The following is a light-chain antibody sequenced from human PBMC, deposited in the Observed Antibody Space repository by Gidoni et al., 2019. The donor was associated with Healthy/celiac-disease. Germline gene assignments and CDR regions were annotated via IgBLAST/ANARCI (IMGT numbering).Light chain of an antibody. V-gene: IGKV1-27*01. Sequence: IQMTQHPSSLSASVGDRVTITCRASQGISNYLAWYQQKPGKVPKLLIYAASTLQSGVPSRFSGSVSGTDFTLTISSLQPEDVATYYWQKYNSAPWTFGQGTKVEIK. J-gene: IGKJ1*01. CDR3: QKYNSAPWT. CDR1: QGISNY. CDR2: AAS.